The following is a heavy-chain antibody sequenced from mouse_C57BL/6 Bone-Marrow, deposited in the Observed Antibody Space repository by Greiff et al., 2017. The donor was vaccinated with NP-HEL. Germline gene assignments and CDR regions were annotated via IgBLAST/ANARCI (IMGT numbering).Heavy chain of an antibody. CDR3: ARKGSMDY. J-gene: IGHJ4*01. CDR1: GYSITRGYY. CDR2: ISYDGSH. Sequence: VQLKESGPGLVKPSQSLSLTCSVTGYSITRGYYWNWIRQFPGNQLEWMGSISYDGSHNSNPSLTTRISITRDTSKNQFFLKLNAVTAGDTATYCCARKGSMDYWGQGTSVTVSS. V-gene: IGHV3-6*01.